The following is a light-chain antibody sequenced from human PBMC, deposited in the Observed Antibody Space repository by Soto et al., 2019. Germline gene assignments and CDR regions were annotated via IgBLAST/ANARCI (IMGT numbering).Light chain of an antibody. CDR3: SSYTSTSTLE. Sequence: QSVLTQPASVSGSPGQSITISCTGTSSDVGGYIYVSWYQQHPGKAPKLMIYDVSIRPSGVSNRFSGSKSGNSASLTISGLQAEDEADYYCSSYTSTSTLEFGGGTQLTVL. J-gene: IGLJ2*01. V-gene: IGLV2-14*01. CDR1: SSDVGGYIY. CDR2: DVS.